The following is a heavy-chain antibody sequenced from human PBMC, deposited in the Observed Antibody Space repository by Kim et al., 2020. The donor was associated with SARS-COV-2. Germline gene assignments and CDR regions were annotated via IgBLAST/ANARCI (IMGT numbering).Heavy chain of an antibody. CDR2: ISSSSSYI. Sequence: GGSLRLSCAASGFTFSSYSMNWVRQAPGKGLEWVSSISSSSSYIYYADSVKGRFTISRDNAKNSLYLQMNSLRAEDTAVYYCARTVLINYDFWSGYYNDPGYWGQGTRVTVSS. J-gene: IGHJ4*02. CDR1: GFTFSSYS. V-gene: IGHV3-21*01. D-gene: IGHD3-3*01. CDR3: ARTVLINYDFWSGYYNDPGY.